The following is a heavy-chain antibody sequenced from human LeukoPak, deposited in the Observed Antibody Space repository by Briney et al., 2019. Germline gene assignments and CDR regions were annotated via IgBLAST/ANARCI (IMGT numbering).Heavy chain of an antibody. V-gene: IGHV1-18*01. J-gene: IGHJ6*03. CDR3: ARTGPPRGSGIQLWLALHYYYYMDV. CDR2: ISAYNGNT. Sequence: ASVKVSCKASGYTFTSYGISWVRQAPGQGLEWMGWISAYNGNTNYAQKLQGRVTMTTDTSTSTAYMELRSLRSDDTAVYYYARTGPPRGSGIQLWLALHYYYYMDVWGKGTTVTVSS. D-gene: IGHD5-18*01. CDR1: GYTFTSYG.